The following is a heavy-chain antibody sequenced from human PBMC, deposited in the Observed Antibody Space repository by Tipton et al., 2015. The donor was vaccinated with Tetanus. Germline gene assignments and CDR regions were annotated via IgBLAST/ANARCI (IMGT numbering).Heavy chain of an antibody. CDR2: IDPNSGGT. V-gene: IGHV1-2*02. Sequence: QLVQSGAEVKKPGASVKVSCKASGYTFTGYYIYWVRQAPGQGLEWMGWIDPNSGGTVYAQKFQGRVTMTRDTFISTAYMGLRSLRSDDTAVYYCARDRGDYIYYGMDVWGPGTTVTVS. CDR3: ARDRGDYIYYGMDV. J-gene: IGHJ6*02. CDR1: GYTFTGYY. D-gene: IGHD3-22*01.